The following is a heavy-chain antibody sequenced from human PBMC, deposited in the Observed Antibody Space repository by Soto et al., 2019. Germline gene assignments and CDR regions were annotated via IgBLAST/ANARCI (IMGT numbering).Heavy chain of an antibody. J-gene: IGHJ6*02. Sequence: ASVKVSCKASGYTFTSYGISWVRQAPGQGLEWMGWISAYNGNTNYAQKLQGRVTMTTDTSTSTAYMELSSLRSEDTAVYYCARGNQLPAAGYYGMDVWGQGTTVTVSS. CDR2: ISAYNGNT. CDR1: GYTFTSYG. CDR3: ARGNQLPAAGYYGMDV. V-gene: IGHV1-18*01. D-gene: IGHD2-2*01.